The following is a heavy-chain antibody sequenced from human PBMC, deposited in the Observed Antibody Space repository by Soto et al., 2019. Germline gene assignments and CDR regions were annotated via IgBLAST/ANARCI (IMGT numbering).Heavy chain of an antibody. J-gene: IGHJ4*02. CDR3: ARDDPRTGNSGYHRDDDY. V-gene: IGHV3-33*01. Sequence: GGSLRLSCAASGFTFSSYGMHWVRQAPGKGLEWVAVIWYDGSNKYYADSVKGRFTISRDNSKNTLYLQMNSLRAEDTAVYYCARDDPRTGNSGYHRDDDYWGQGTLVTVSS. CDR1: GFTFSSYG. D-gene: IGHD5-12*01. CDR2: IWYDGSNK.